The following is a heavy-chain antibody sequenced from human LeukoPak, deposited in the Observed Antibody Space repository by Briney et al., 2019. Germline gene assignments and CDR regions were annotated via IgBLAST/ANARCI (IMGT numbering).Heavy chain of an antibody. V-gene: IGHV4-61*02. CDR2: IYTSGST. CDR1: GASISSGSYY. CDR3: ARGRGVTINYYYYYYYMDV. Sequence: SQTLSLTCTVSGASISSGSYYWSWIRQPAGKGLEWIGRIYTSGSTNYNPSLKSRVTISVDTSKNQFSLKLSSVTAADTAVYYCARGRGVTINYYYYYYYMDVWGKGTTVTVSS. D-gene: IGHD4-17*01. J-gene: IGHJ6*03.